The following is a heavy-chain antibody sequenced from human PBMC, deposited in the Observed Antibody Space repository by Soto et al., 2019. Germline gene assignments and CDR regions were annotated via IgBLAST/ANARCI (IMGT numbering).Heavy chain of an antibody. Sequence: QVQLQESGPGLVKPSQTLSLTCTVSGDSINNGDCYWSWLRQLPGKGLEWIGYIYYSGTKYYNPSLKSRVSMSFDTSKNQFSLNLTSVTAADTAVYYCAREKEDDSGDYNAFDIWGQGTVVTVSS. J-gene: IGHJ3*02. CDR2: IYYSGTK. CDR1: GDSINNGDCY. D-gene: IGHD4-17*01. V-gene: IGHV4-31*03. CDR3: AREKEDDSGDYNAFDI.